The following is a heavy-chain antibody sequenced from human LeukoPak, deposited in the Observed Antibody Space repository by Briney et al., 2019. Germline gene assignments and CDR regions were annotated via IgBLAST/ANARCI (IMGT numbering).Heavy chain of an antibody. Sequence: PGGSLTLSCAVSGLYFSNYWMSWVRQAPGKGLEWVANMKQDGSEKYFVDSVRGRFTISRDNAKNTLYLQMNRLSAEDTALYYCARDTVPLGAPGENGDFFDCWGQGTLVTVSS. CDR3: ARDTVPLGAPGENGDFFDC. CDR2: MKQDGSEK. CDR1: GLYFSNYW. V-gene: IGHV3-7*03. J-gene: IGHJ4*02. D-gene: IGHD3-16*01.